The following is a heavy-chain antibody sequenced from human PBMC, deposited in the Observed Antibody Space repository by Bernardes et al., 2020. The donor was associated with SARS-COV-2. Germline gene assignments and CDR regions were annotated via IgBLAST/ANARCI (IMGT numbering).Heavy chain of an antibody. CDR2: ISGLGDNR. V-gene: IGHV3-23*01. J-gene: IGHJ4*02. D-gene: IGHD3-10*01. CDR1: GFTFSAFA. Sequence: GGSLRLSCAASGFTFSAFAMSWVRQAPGEGLEWISAISGLGDNRFYADSAKGRFSISRDNSNNTRYLQMNILRAEDTAIYYCAKSSLVRGVIIMTSLDYWGQGSLVTVSS. CDR3: AKSSLVRGVIIMTSLDY.